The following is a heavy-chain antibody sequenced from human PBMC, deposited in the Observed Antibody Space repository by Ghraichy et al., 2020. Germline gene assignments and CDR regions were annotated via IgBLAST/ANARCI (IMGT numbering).Heavy chain of an antibody. CDR3: ARAPMTTVTSTNPFAF. V-gene: IGHV4-4*02. J-gene: IGHJ4*02. D-gene: IGHD4-17*01. Sequence: SETLSLTCAVSGSSISSSNWWTWVRQPPGKGLEWIGEISHSGSTNYNPSLKSRVTISVDKSKNQFSLKLSSVTAADTAVYYCARAPMTTVTSTNPFAFWGQGTLVIVSS. CDR1: GSSISSSNW. CDR2: ISHSGST.